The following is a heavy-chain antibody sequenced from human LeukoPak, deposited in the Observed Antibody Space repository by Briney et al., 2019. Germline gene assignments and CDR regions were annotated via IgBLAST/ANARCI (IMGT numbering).Heavy chain of an antibody. CDR1: GGSFSGYY. CDR2: INHSGST. D-gene: IGHD2-2*01. V-gene: IGHV4-34*01. CDR3: ARGQTFGIVVVPAARFDY. J-gene: IGHJ4*02. Sequence: SETLSPTCAVYGGSFSGYYWSWIREPPGKGLEWSGEINHSGSTNYNPSLKSRVTISVDTSKNQFSLKLSSVTAADTAVYYCARGQTFGIVVVPAARFDYWGQGTLVTVSS.